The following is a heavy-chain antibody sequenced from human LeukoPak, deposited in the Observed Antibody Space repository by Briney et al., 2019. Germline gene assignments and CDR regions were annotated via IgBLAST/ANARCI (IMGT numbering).Heavy chain of an antibody. CDR1: GFTFSSYA. Sequence: PGGSLRLSCAASGFTFSSYAMSWVRQAPGKGLGWVSAISGSGGSTYYADSVKGRFTISRDNSKNTLYLQMNSLRAEDTVVYYCAKEGFSSGHFDYWGQGTLVTVSS. J-gene: IGHJ4*02. CDR3: AKEGFSSGHFDY. D-gene: IGHD6-19*01. V-gene: IGHV3-23*01. CDR2: ISGSGGST.